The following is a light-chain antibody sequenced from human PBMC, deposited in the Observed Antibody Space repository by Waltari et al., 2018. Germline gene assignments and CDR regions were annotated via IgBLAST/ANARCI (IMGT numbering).Light chain of an antibody. CDR3: QQYGTSPIT. V-gene: IGKV3-20*01. CDR2: GAS. Sequence: EIVLTQSPGTLSLSPGERATPSCRASQKIINSYLAWFQQKPGQAPRLLIYGASNRATGIPGRFSGGGSEADFTLTINRLEAEDFAVYFCQQYGTSPITFGQGTRLEIK. CDR1: QKIINSY. J-gene: IGKJ5*01.